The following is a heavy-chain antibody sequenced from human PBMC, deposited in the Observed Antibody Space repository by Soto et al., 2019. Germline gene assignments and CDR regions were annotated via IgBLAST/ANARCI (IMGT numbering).Heavy chain of an antibody. Sequence: QVHLEESGGGVVQPGRSLRLSCAASGFSFSTYGMHWVRQAPGKGLEWVAVISHDGGNEYYADSVKGRCTIPSDSSKNPAYMQTTNVRAEDTAVYYWMKEPSRGDTRGYLDFWGLGPLVTVSS. J-gene: IGHJ2*01. CDR1: GFSFSTYG. CDR3: MKEPSRGDTRGYLDF. CDR2: ISHDGGNE. V-gene: IGHV3-30*18. D-gene: IGHD2-21*02.